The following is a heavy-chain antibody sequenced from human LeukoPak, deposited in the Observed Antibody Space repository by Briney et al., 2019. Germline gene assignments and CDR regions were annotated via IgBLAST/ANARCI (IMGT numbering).Heavy chain of an antibody. J-gene: IGHJ4*02. Sequence: PGGSLRLSCAASGFTFSNAWMTWVRQAPGKGLEWVGRIKSKTDGGTTDYAAPVKGRFTISRDDSKNTLYLQMNSLKTEDTAVYYCTTAPIFGVVIGGFGADYWGQGTLVTVSS. V-gene: IGHV3-15*01. CDR2: IKSKTDGGTT. CDR1: GFTFSNAW. CDR3: TTAPIFGVVIGGFGADY. D-gene: IGHD3-3*01.